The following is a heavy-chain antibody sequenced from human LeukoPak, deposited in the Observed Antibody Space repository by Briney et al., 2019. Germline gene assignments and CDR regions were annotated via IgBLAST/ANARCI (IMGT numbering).Heavy chain of an antibody. V-gene: IGHV3-15*01. Sequence: GGSLRLSCAASGFSFSDVWMTWVRQAPGTGLEWVGRIKRKIDGETTDYAAPVRGRFTVSRDDSKNTLFLQMNSLTTEDTAVYYCTTGDCSGGSCHAFDIWGQGTMVTVSS. CDR2: IKRKIDGETT. D-gene: IGHD2-15*01. CDR1: GFSFSDVW. J-gene: IGHJ3*02. CDR3: TTGDCSGGSCHAFDI.